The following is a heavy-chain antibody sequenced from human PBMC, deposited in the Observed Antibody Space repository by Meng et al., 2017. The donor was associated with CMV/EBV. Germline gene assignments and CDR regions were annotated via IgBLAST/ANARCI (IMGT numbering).Heavy chain of an antibody. J-gene: IGHJ6*02. CDR3: TTGGFLGYCSSTSCRIDYYYYGMDV. V-gene: IGHV3-15*01. D-gene: IGHD2-2*01. CDR1: GSTFSNAW. Sequence: GEALKISCAASGSTFSNAWMSWVRQAPGKVLERVGRIKGKTDGGTTDYAAPVKGRFTIPRDDSENTLYLQMSSLRTEDTAVYYWTTGGFLGYCSSTSCRIDYYYYGMDVWGQGTTVTVSS. CDR2: IKGKTDGGTT.